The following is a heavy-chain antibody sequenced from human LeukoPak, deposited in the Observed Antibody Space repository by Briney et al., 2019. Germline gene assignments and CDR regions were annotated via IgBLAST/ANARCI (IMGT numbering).Heavy chain of an antibody. CDR3: AKVLNYYGSGYFDY. CDR1: GFTFSSYA. Sequence: GGSLRLSCAASGFTFSSYAMSWVRQAPGKGLEWVSAISGSGGSTHYADSVKGRFTISRDNSKNTLYLQMNSLRVEDTAVYYCAKVLNYYGSGYFDYWGQGTLVTVSS. V-gene: IGHV3-23*01. D-gene: IGHD3-10*01. J-gene: IGHJ4*02. CDR2: ISGSGGST.